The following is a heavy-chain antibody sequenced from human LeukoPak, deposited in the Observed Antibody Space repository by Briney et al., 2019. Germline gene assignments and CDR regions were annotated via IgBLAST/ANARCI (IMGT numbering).Heavy chain of an antibody. J-gene: IGHJ3*02. CDR1: GGSFSGYY. CDR3: ASSGDYGAAFDI. Sequence: SETLSLTCAVYGGSFSGYYWSWIRQPPGKGLEWIGEINHSGSTNYNPSLKSRVTISVDTSKNQFSLKLSSVTAADSAVYYCASSGDYGAAFDIWGQGTMVTVPS. D-gene: IGHD4-17*01. V-gene: IGHV4-34*01. CDR2: INHSGST.